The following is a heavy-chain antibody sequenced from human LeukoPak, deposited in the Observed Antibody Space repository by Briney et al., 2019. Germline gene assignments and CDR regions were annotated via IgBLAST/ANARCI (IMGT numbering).Heavy chain of an antibody. V-gene: IGHV4-59*08. J-gene: IGHJ4*02. CDR3: AGGYSEYYFDY. D-gene: IGHD3-22*01. Sequence: PSETLSLTCTVSRGSISSYYWSWIRQPPGKGLEWIGYIYYGGSTNYNPSLKSRVTISVDTSKNQFSLKLSSVTAADTAVYYCAGGYSEYYFDYWGQGTLVTVSS. CDR1: RGSISSYY. CDR2: IYYGGST.